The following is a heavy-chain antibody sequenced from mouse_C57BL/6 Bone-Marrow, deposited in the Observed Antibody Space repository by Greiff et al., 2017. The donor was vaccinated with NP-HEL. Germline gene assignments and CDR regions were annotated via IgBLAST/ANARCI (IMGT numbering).Heavy chain of an antibody. V-gene: IGHV14-4*01. J-gene: IGHJ3*01. Sequence: EVQLQQSGAELVRPGASVKLSCTASGFNIKDDYMHWVKQRPEQGLEWIGWIDPENGDTEYASKFQGKATITADTSSNTAYLQLSSLTSEDTAVYYCTFTYGSYEAWFAYWGQGTLVTVSA. CDR1: GFNIKDDY. CDR3: TFTYGSYEAWFAY. D-gene: IGHD1-1*02. CDR2: IDPENGDT.